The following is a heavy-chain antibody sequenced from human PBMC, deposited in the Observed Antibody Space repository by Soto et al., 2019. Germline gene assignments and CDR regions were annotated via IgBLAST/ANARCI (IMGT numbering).Heavy chain of an antibody. V-gene: IGHV3-21*01. J-gene: IGHJ4*02. CDR1: GFAFNNYG. Sequence: GRSLRLSCTVSGFAFNNYGINWVCQAPGKGLEWVSSISKSDYTYYSDSVKGRFTISRDSAKNSVSLQMNTLRVEDTAVYYCAREDSIIIPAVSDFWGQGTLVTVSS. CDR3: AREDSIIIPAVSDF. D-gene: IGHD2-2*01. CDR2: ISKSDYT.